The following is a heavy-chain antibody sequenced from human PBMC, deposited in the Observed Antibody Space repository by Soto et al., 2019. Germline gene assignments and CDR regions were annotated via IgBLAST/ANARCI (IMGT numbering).Heavy chain of an antibody. V-gene: IGHV3-21*01. CDR3: ARAPPGVGGYYYYYGMDV. CDR2: ISSSISYI. Sequence: GGALRLSCASSVFTFSSYSMNWVRQAPGKGLEWVSSISSSISYIYYADSVKGRFTISRDNAKNSLYLQMNSLRAEDTAVYYCARAPPGVGGYYYYYGMDVWGQGTTVTVSS. CDR1: VFTFSSYS. D-gene: IGHD3-16*01. J-gene: IGHJ6*02.